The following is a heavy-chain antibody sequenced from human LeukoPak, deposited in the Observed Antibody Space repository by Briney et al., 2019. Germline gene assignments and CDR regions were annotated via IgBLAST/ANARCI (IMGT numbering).Heavy chain of an antibody. V-gene: IGHV3-15*01. CDR2: IRSTPDGGAT. CDR3: ATDLHFGYCTATSCANY. Sequence: GGSLRLSCAASGFTFVSSWMTWVRQAPGKGLEWVGRIRSTPDGGATDYAAPVKGRFTISRDDSKNTLYLQMSSLRTEDTAVYYCATDLHFGYCTATSCANYWGQGTLVTVSS. CDR1: GFTFVSSW. D-gene: IGHD2-2*03. J-gene: IGHJ4*02.